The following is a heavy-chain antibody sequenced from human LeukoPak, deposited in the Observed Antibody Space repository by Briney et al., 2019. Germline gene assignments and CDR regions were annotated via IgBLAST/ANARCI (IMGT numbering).Heavy chain of an antibody. CDR3: ARVGSSGLSSTYYYYMDV. D-gene: IGHD3-10*01. J-gene: IGHJ6*03. CDR2: INHSGST. V-gene: IGHV4-34*01. Sequence: SETLSLTCAVYGGSFSGYYWSWIRQPPGKGLEGSGEINHSGSTNYNPSLKSRVTISVDTSKNQFSLKLSSVTAAATAVYYCARVGSSGLSSTYYYYMDVWGKGTPVTVSS. CDR1: GGSFSGYY.